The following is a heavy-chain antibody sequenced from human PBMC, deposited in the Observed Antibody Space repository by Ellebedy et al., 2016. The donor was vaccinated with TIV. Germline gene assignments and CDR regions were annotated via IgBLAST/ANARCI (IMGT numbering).Heavy chain of an antibody. CDR1: GGSISYHY. J-gene: IGHJ4*02. Sequence: SETLSLTXTVSGGSISYHYWNWLRQPPGKGLEWIGYLYYSGSTNYNPSLKSRVTISVDTSKNQFSLKLSSVTAADTAVYYCARNPALRYFDWTIDYWGQGTLVTVSS. D-gene: IGHD3-9*01. CDR2: LYYSGST. CDR3: ARNPALRYFDWTIDY. V-gene: IGHV4-59*08.